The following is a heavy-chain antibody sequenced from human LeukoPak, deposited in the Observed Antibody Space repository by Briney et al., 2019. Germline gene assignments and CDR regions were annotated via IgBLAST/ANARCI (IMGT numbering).Heavy chain of an antibody. V-gene: IGHV1-2*04. Sequence: ASVKVSCKASGYTFTGYYMHWVRQAPGQGLEWMGWINPNSGGTNYAQKFQGWVTMTRDTSISTAYMELSRLRSDDTAVYYCARELAVAGTVYYYYGMDVWGQGTTVTVSS. J-gene: IGHJ6*02. CDR2: INPNSGGT. CDR3: ARELAVAGTVYYYYGMDV. D-gene: IGHD6-19*01. CDR1: GYTFTGYY.